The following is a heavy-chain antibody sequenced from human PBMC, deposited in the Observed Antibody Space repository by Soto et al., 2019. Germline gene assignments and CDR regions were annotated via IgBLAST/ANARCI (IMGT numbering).Heavy chain of an antibody. Sequence: QVRLVQSGGGVVQPGRSLRLSCAASGFIFNRYAMNWVRQAPGKGLEWMAVISYDGNTKYYADSVKGRFTISRDNSRNTLYMEMKSLRADDTAVYYCAREENGGEDGSYYSDFWGQGTPVTVSA. J-gene: IGHJ4*02. V-gene: IGHV3-30-3*01. CDR1: GFIFNRYA. D-gene: IGHD2-21*01. CDR2: ISYDGNTK. CDR3: AREENGGEDGSYYSDF.